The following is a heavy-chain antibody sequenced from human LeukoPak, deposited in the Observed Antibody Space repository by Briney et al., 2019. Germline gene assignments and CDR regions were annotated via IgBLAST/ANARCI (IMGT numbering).Heavy chain of an antibody. Sequence: SETLSLTCTVSGGSISSYYWSWIRQPPGQGLEWIGYIYYSGSTNYNPSLKSRVTISVDTSKNQFSLKLSSVTAADTAVYYCARSGDCSSTSCYFHAFDIWGQGTMVTVSS. D-gene: IGHD2-2*01. V-gene: IGHV4-59*01. CDR3: ARSGDCSSTSCYFHAFDI. CDR2: IYYSGST. J-gene: IGHJ3*02. CDR1: GGSISSYY.